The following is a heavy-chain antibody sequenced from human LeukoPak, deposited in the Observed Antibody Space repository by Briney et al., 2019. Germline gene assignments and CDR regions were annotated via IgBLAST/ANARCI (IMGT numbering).Heavy chain of an antibody. Sequence: SVKVSCKASGGTFSSYAISWVRQAPGQGLEWMGRIIPILGIANYAQKFQGRVTITADKSTSTAYMELSNLRSEDTAVYYCATSTSLDGYNGAYWGQGTLVTVSS. CDR1: GGTFSSYA. CDR3: ATSTSLDGYNGAY. J-gene: IGHJ4*02. CDR2: IIPILGIA. D-gene: IGHD5-24*01. V-gene: IGHV1-69*04.